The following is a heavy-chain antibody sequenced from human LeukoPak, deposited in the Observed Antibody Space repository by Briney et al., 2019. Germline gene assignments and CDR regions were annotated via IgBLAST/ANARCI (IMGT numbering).Heavy chain of an antibody. CDR3: ARVGYYDSSNYYAYFQH. CDR2: ISSSSTDI. CDR1: GFHFHTYT. D-gene: IGHD3-22*01. V-gene: IGHV3-21*01. J-gene: IGHJ1*01. Sequence: GGSLRLSCAASGFHFHTYTMLWVRQAPGKGLELVSSISSSSTDIYYADSVQGRFTISRDNAKNTLYLQMNSLRVEDTAVYYCARVGYYDSSNYYAYFQHWGQGTLVTVSS.